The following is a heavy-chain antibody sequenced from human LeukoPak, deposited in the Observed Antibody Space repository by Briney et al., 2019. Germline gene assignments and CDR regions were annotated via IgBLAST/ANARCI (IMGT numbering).Heavy chain of an antibody. D-gene: IGHD1-26*01. J-gene: IGHJ5*02. CDR2: INPNSGGT. Sequence: GASVKVSCKASGYTFTGYYMHWVRQAPGQGLEWMGWINPNSGGTNYAQKFQGRVTMTRDTSISTAYMELSRLRSDDTAVYYCARDRVGAPPTNWFDPWGQGTLVTVSS. CDR1: GYTFTGYY. V-gene: IGHV1-2*02. CDR3: ARDRVGAPPTNWFDP.